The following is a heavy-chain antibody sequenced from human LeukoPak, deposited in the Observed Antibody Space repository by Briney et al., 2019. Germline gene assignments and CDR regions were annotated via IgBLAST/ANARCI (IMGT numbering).Heavy chain of an antibody. CDR2: IYYSGST. V-gene: IGHV4-59*01. D-gene: IGHD1-26*01. Sequence: SETLSLTCTVSGGSISSYYWSWIRQPPGKGLEWIGYIYYSGSTNYNPSLKSRVTISVDTSKNQFSLKLSSVTAADTAVYYCARDLPRIVGATDAFDIWGQGTMVTVSS. J-gene: IGHJ3*02. CDR1: GGSISSYY. CDR3: ARDLPRIVGATDAFDI.